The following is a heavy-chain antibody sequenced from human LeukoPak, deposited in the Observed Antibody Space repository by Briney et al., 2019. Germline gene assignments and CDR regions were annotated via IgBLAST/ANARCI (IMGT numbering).Heavy chain of an antibody. J-gene: IGHJ5*02. CDR2: IYYSGST. D-gene: IGHD3-3*01. CDR3: ARWRTERSGIDP. Sequence: SETLSLTCTGSGGSISSYYWSWIRQPPGKGLEWIGYIYYSGSTNYNPSLKSRVTVSVDTSKNQFSLKLSSVTAADTAVYYCARWRTERSGIDPWGQGTLVTVSS. V-gene: IGHV4-59*08. CDR1: GGSISSYY.